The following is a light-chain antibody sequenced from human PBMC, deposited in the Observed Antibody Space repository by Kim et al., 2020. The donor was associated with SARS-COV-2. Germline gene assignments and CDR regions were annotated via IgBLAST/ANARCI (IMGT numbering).Light chain of an antibody. Sequence: DIQMTQSPSTLSASVGDRVTITCRASQSISRCLAWYQQKPGKAPKLLIYKASTLESGVPSRFSGSGSGTEFTLTISSLQPDDFATYHRTQYNTYPYTFGQGTKLDLK. CDR3: TQYNTYPYT. V-gene: IGKV1-5*03. J-gene: IGKJ2*01. CDR2: KAS. CDR1: QSISRC.